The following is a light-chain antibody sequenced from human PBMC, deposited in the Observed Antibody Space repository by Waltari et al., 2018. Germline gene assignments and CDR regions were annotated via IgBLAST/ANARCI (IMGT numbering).Light chain of an antibody. V-gene: IGKV1-39*01. CDR3: QQSYSTPRT. Sequence: DIQMTPSPSSLSASVGDRVTITCRASQSISSYLNGYQQKPGKAPKLLIYSASSLQSGVPSRFSGSGSGTDFTLTISSLQPEDFATYYCQQSYSTPRTFGQGTKLEIK. CDR2: SAS. J-gene: IGKJ2*01. CDR1: QSISSY.